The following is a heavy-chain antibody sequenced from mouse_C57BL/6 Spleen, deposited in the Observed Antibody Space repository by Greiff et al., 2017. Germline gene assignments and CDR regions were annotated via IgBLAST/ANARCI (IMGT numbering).Heavy chain of an antibody. V-gene: IGHV5-17*01. CDR1: GFTFSDYG. D-gene: IGHD1-1*01. CDR3: AREDGSSLWYCDV. J-gene: IGHJ1*03. Sequence: EVKLQESGGGLVKPGGSLKLSCAASGFTFSDYGMHWVRQAPEKGLEWVAYISSGSSTIYYADTVKGRFTISRDNAKNTLFLQMTSLRSEDTAVYYCAREDGSSLWYCDVWGTGTTVTVSS. CDR2: ISSGSSTI.